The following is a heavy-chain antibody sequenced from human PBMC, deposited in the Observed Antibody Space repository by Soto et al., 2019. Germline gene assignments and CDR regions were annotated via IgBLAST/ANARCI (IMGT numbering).Heavy chain of an antibody. Sequence: GGSLRLSCAASGFTFSSYSMNCVRQAPGKGLEWVSSISSSSSYIYYADSVKGRFTISRDNAKNSLYLQMNSLRAEDTAVYYCAREGNSLVVVAATPSDVWGQGTTVTVYS. J-gene: IGHJ6*02. D-gene: IGHD2-15*01. V-gene: IGHV3-21*01. CDR2: ISSSSSYI. CDR1: GFTFSSYS. CDR3: AREGNSLVVVAATPSDV.